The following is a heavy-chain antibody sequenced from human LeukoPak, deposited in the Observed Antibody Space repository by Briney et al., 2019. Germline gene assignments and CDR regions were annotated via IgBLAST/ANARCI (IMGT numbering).Heavy chain of an antibody. CDR3: ARDGIVDPDYDILTGYPNWFDP. J-gene: IGHJ5*02. CDR1: GGTFSSYA. V-gene: IGHV1-2*02. CDR2: INPNSGGT. D-gene: IGHD3-9*01. Sequence: GASVKVSCKASGGTFSSYAISWVRQAPGQGLEWMGWINPNSGGTNYAQKFQGRVTMTRDTSISTAYMELSRLRSDDTAVYYCARDGIVDPDYDILTGYPNWFDPWGQGTLVTVSS.